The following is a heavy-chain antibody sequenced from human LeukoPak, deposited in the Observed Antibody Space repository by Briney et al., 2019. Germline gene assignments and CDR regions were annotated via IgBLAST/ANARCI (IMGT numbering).Heavy chain of an antibody. CDR2: IWYDGSNK. D-gene: IGHD6-19*01. J-gene: IGHJ6*02. V-gene: IGHV3-33*01. Sequence: PGGSLRLSCAASGFTFSSYGMHWVRQAPGKGLEWVAVIWYDGSNKYYADSVKGRFTISRDNSKNTLYLQMNSLRAEDTAVYYCARDPSSSSGWYRYYYGMDVWGQGTTVTVSS. CDR3: ARDPSSSSGWYRYYYGMDV. CDR1: GFTFSSYG.